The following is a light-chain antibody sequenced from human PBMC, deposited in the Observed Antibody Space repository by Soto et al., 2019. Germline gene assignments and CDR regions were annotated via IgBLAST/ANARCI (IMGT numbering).Light chain of an antibody. J-gene: IGKJ4*01. CDR3: QQHHKWPLT. V-gene: IGKV3-15*01. Sequence: EIVMTQSPATLSVSPGERATLSCRASQSVSSNLAWYQEKPGQAPRLLIYGASTRATGIPARFSGSGSGTDFTLTITSLQSEDFAVYHCQQHHKWPLTFGGGTKVEIK. CDR2: GAS. CDR1: QSVSSN.